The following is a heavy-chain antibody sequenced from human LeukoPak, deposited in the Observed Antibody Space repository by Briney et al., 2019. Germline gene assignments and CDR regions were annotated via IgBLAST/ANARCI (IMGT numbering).Heavy chain of an antibody. CDR1: GGSISSYY. CDR2: IYYSGST. CDR3: ARLDYSNYVQGY. Sequence: SETLSLTCTVSGGSISSYYWSWIRQPPGKGLEWIGNIYYSGSTNYNPSLKGRVTISVDTSKNQFSLKLSSVTAADTAVYYCARLDYSNYVQGYWGQGTLVTVSS. V-gene: IGHV4-59*01. J-gene: IGHJ4*02. D-gene: IGHD4-11*01.